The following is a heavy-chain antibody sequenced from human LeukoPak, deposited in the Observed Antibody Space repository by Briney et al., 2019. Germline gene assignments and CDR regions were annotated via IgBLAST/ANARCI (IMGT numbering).Heavy chain of an antibody. CDR1: GYTFTSYY. CDR2: ISSYNGNK. D-gene: IGHD3-3*01. Sequence: ASVKDSCKASGYTFTSYYMHWVRQAPGQGLEWIGWISSYNGNKNYPQKLQGRVTMTTDTSTSTAYMELRSLRSDDAAVYYCARDSITIFGVVIKGGLGYYYYYMDVWGKGTTVTVSS. J-gene: IGHJ6*03. V-gene: IGHV1-18*04. CDR3: ARDSITIFGVVIKGGLGYYYYYMDV.